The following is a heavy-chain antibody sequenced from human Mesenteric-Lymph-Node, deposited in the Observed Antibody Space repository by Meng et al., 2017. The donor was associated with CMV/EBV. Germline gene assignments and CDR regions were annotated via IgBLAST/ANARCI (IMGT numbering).Heavy chain of an antibody. D-gene: IGHD1-7*01. Sequence: GESLKISCAASGFSFSDYYMNWIRQAPGKGLEWLSYITTTNTPYYAGSVKGRFTISRDNARNSLYLQMNSLRAEDTAVYYCARDNWNYRSFDYWGQGTLVTVSS. CDR2: ITTTNTP. CDR3: ARDNWNYRSFDY. J-gene: IGHJ4*02. V-gene: IGHV3-69-1*01. CDR1: GFSFSDYY.